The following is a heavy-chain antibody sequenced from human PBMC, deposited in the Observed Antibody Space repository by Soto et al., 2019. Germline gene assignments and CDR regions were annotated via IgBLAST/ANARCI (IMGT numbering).Heavy chain of an antibody. CDR2: ISYDGSNK. D-gene: IGHD2-2*01. Sequence: GGSLRLSCAASGFTFSSYGMHWVRQAPGKGLEWVAVISYDGSNKYYADSVKGRFTISRDNSKNTLYLQMNSLRAEDTAVYYCAKVIGVVVPAATGGDVGYYYMDVWGKGTTVTVSS. CDR3: AKVIGVVVPAATGGDVGYYYMDV. J-gene: IGHJ6*03. CDR1: GFTFSSYG. V-gene: IGHV3-30*18.